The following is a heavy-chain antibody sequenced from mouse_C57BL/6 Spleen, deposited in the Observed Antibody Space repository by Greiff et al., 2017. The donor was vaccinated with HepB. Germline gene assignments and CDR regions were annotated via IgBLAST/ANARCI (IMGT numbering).Heavy chain of an antibody. CDR1: GFTFSDYY. Sequence: EVKVVESGGGLVQPGGSLKLSCAASGFTFSDYYMYWVRQTPEKRLEWVAYISNGGGSTYYPDTVKGRFTISRDNAKNTLYLQMSRLKSEDTAMYYCARIYSNYEGGYFDYWGQGTTLTVSS. V-gene: IGHV5-12*01. D-gene: IGHD2-5*01. J-gene: IGHJ2*01. CDR3: ARIYSNYEGGYFDY. CDR2: ISNGGGST.